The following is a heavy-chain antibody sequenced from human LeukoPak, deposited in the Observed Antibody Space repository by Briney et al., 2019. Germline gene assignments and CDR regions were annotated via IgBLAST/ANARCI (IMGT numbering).Heavy chain of an antibody. Sequence: SETLSLTCTVSGYSISSGYYWGWIRQPPGKGLEWIGSIYHSGSTYYNPSLKSRVTISVDTSKNQFSLKLSSVTAADTAVYYCARDFTIVATIMVWYFDLWGRGTLVTVSS. V-gene: IGHV4-38-2*02. J-gene: IGHJ2*01. CDR3: ARDFTIVATIMVWYFDL. CDR2: IYHSGST. CDR1: GYSISSGYY. D-gene: IGHD5-12*01.